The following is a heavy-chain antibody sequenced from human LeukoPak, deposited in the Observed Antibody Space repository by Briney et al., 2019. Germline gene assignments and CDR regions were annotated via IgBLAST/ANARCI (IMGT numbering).Heavy chain of an antibody. CDR3: ARAVAYLEELIDP. V-gene: IGHV6-1*01. J-gene: IGHJ5*02. CDR1: GEIVSCNSAA. CDR2: SYYRSKWII. Sequence: SQTLSLTCAISGEIVSCNSAAWNWLRQSPSRGLEWLGRSYYRSKWIIDYAVSVKSRITINPDTSKNQFSLELNAVTPEDTAVYYCARAVAYLEELIDPWGQGTLVTVSS. D-gene: IGHD1-20*01.